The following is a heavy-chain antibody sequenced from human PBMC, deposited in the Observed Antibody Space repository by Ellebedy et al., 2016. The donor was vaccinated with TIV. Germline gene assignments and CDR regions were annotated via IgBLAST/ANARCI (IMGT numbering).Heavy chain of an antibody. CDR2: ISPNSGAT. Sequence: AASVKVSCKASGYIFTAYYIHWVRHAPGQGLEWMGWISPNSGATNYAQKFQGRVTMTRYTSLRTAYMDLSRLKSEDTAVYYCATTTVVHHTACDIWGQGTTVTVS. J-gene: IGHJ3*02. D-gene: IGHD4-23*01. V-gene: IGHV1-2*02. CDR1: GYIFTAYY. CDR3: ATTTVVHHTACDI.